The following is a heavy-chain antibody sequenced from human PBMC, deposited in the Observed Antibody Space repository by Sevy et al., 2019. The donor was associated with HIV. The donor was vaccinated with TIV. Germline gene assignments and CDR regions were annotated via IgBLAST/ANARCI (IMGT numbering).Heavy chain of an antibody. J-gene: IGHJ4*02. CDR1: GDSISTYY. D-gene: IGHD6-19*01. CDR3: ARLVSSGWYFDY. V-gene: IGHV4-59*12. CDR2: IHYSGTT. Sequence: SETLSLTCTVSGDSISTYYWSWIRQAPGKGLEWIGYIHYSGTTNYNPSLKSRVTISVDTSKNHFSLKLGSVTAADTAVYYCARLVSSGWYFDYWGQGTLVTVSS.